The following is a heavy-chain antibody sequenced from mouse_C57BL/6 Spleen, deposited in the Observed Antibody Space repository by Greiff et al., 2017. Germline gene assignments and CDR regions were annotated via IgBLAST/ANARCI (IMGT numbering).Heavy chain of an antibody. CDR2: IYPGDGDT. V-gene: IGHV1-80*01. J-gene: IGHJ3*01. Sequence: QVQLQQSGAELVKPGASVKISCKASGYAFSSYWMNWVKQRPGQGLEWIGQIYPGDGDTNYNGKFKGKATLTADKSSSTAYMQLSSLTSEDSAVYFCARDYCGSSPFAYWGQGTLVTVSA. CDR3: ARDYCGSSPFAY. D-gene: IGHD1-1*01. CDR1: GYAFSSYW.